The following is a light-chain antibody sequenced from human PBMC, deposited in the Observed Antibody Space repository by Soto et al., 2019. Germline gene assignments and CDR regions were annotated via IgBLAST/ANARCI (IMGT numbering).Light chain of an antibody. CDR3: ISYTDRQSYL. CDR2: AVS. J-gene: IGLJ1*01. Sequence: QSDLAQPTSVYGSPGQSIAISCPGTSSYVGGYNYVAWYQQFPGKSPKLMIYAVSDRPPGVSDRFSGSKSGITASLTISGLQTEDEADYYCISYTDRQSYLFGTGTKVTVL. CDR1: SSYVGGYNY. V-gene: IGLV2-14*03.